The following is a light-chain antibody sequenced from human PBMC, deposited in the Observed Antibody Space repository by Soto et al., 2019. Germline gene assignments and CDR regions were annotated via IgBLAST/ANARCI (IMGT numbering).Light chain of an antibody. V-gene: IGKV3-20*01. CDR2: GAS. Sequence: EIVLTQSPGTLSLSPGERATLSCRASQSVSSSYLAWYQQKPGQAPRLLIYGASSRATGIPDRFSGSGSGTDFPLTISRLEPEDFAEYYCQQYGSSPLTLGGGTKVEIK. CDR3: QQYGSSPLT. CDR1: QSVSSSY. J-gene: IGKJ4*01.